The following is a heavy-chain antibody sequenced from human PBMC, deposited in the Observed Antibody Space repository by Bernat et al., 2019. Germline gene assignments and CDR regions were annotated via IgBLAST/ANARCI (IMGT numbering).Heavy chain of an antibody. CDR1: GFTFRSYA. V-gene: IGHV3-23*01. D-gene: IGHD3-16*01. CDR2: SSGSDGST. J-gene: IGHJ5*02. CDR3: VKEAEYSYALA. Sequence: EVQLLESGGGLAQPGGSLRLSCAASGFTFRSYAMSWVRQAPGTGLEWVSVSSGSDGSTYYADSVKGRSTISRDNSKNTRYLQMNSLRAEDAAVYYCVKEAEYSYALAWGQGTMVTVSS.